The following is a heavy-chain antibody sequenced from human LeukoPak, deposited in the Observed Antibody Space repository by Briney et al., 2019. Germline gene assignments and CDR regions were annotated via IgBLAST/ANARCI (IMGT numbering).Heavy chain of an antibody. CDR1: GYTFTNYW. J-gene: IGHJ4*02. CDR2: INRGDSDA. CDR3: ARGFAD. Sequence: GGSLRLSCKGSGYTFTNYWVGRVRQMPGKGLEWMGIINRGDSDARYSPSFQGLVTISVDRSIDTAYLQWTSLKATDTAMYYCARGFADWGQGTLVTVSS. V-gene: IGHV5-51*01.